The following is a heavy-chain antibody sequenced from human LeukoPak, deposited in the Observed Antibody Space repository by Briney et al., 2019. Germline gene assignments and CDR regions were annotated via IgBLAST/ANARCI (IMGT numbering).Heavy chain of an antibody. CDR3: ARVGPETAFDY. V-gene: IGHV3-64*02. D-gene: IGHD1-14*01. Sequence: GGSLRLSCAASGFTLSSFSMHWVRQSPGRGLEYVSAINYKGDTTYYADSVKGRFTISRDNSKNTLYLQMASLRGEDMAVYYCARVGPETAFDYRGQGTLVTVSS. CDR2: INYKGDTT. J-gene: IGHJ4*02. CDR1: GFTLSSFS.